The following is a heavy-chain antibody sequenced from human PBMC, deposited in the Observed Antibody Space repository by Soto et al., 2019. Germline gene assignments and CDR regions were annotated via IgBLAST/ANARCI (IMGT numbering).Heavy chain of an antibody. J-gene: IGHJ5*02. D-gene: IGHD6-6*01. CDR1: GFSLSTGGGA. CDR3: AHRRSVASRCWFDP. V-gene: IGHV2-5*01. CDR2: IYANGNE. Sequence: QITLKESGPTLVKPTETLTLTCTFSGFSLSTGGGAVGWIRQPPGKALEWLALIYANGNEVYSSSLRNRLTITKDTSKNQEVLTMTNMDPVDTATYYCAHRRSVASRCWFDPWGQGTLVIVSS.